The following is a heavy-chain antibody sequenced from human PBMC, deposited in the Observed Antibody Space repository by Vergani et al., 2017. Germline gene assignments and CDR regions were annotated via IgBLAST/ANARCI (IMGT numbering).Heavy chain of an antibody. CDR1: GFTFDDYA. Sequence: EVQLVESGGGLVQPGRSLRLSCAASGFTFDDYAMHWVRQAPGKGLEWVSGISWNSGIIGYADSVKGRFTIPRDNAKNSLYLQMKSLRAEDTALYYCASDGSRGSTTYGMDVWGQGSTVTVSS. CDR3: ASDGSRGSTTYGMDV. CDR2: ISWNSGII. V-gene: IGHV3-9*01. J-gene: IGHJ6*02. D-gene: IGHD2-2*01.